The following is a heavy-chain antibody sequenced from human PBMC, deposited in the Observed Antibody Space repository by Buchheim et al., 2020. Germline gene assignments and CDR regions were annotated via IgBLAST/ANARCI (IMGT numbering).Heavy chain of an antibody. CDR3: ARYCSSTSCHPAHDY. CDR1: GGSFSGYY. D-gene: IGHD2-2*01. V-gene: IGHV4-34*01. J-gene: IGHJ4*02. Sequence: QVQLQQWGAGLLKPSETLSPTCAVYGGSFSGYYWSWIRQPPGKGLEWIGEINHSGSTNYNPSLKSRVTISVDTSKNQFSMKLSSVTAADTAVYYCARYCSSTSCHPAHDYWGQGTL. CDR2: INHSGST.